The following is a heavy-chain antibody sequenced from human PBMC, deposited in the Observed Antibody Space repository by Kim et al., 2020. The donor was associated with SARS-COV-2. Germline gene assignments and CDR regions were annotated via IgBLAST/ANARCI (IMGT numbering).Heavy chain of an antibody. CDR3: MGAPAGDY. Sequence: DGSEKYCLDYVKGRFTISRDNGKYSLYLQMNSLRAEDTAVYYCMGAPAGDYWGQGTLVTVSS. J-gene: IGHJ4*02. V-gene: IGHV3-7*01. CDR2: DGSEK.